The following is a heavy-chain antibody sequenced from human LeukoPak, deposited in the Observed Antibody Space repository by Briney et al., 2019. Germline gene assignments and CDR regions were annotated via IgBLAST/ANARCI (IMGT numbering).Heavy chain of an antibody. CDR1: GYTFTGYY. CDR2: INPNSGGT. D-gene: IGHD2/OR15-2a*01. Sequence: ASVKVSCKASGYTFTGYYMHWVRQAPGQGLEWMGRINPNSGGTNYAQKFQGRVTMTRDTSISTAYMELRRLRSDDTAVYYCAREDSTDLTFDYWGQGTLVTVSS. J-gene: IGHJ4*02. V-gene: IGHV1-2*06. CDR3: AREDSTDLTFDY.